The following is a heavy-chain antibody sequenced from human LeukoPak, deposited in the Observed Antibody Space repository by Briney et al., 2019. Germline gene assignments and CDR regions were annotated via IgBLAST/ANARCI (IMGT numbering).Heavy chain of an antibody. CDR3: AKDGMVRAAGDY. V-gene: IGHV3-23*01. D-gene: IGHD3-10*01. CDR1: GFTFSSYA. Sequence: GGSLRLSCAASGFTFSSYAMSWVRQAPGKGLEWVSAISGSGGSTYYADSVKGRFTISRDNSKNTLYLQMSSLRAEDTAVCYCAKDGMVRAAGDYWGQGTLVTVSS. CDR2: ISGSGGST. J-gene: IGHJ4*02.